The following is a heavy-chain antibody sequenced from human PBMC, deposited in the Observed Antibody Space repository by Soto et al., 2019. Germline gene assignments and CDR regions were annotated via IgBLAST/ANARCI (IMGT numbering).Heavy chain of an antibody. J-gene: IGHJ3*02. CDR1: GGTFSSYT. Sequence: QVQLVQSGAEVKKPGSSVKVSCKASGGTFSSYTISWVRQAPGQGLEWVGRIIPILGIANYAQKFQGRVTITADKSTSTAYMELSSLRSEDTAVYYCARDSRGVVVVPAVIGAFDIWGQGTMVTVSS. D-gene: IGHD2-2*01. CDR3: ARDSRGVVVVPAVIGAFDI. CDR2: IIPILGIA. V-gene: IGHV1-69*08.